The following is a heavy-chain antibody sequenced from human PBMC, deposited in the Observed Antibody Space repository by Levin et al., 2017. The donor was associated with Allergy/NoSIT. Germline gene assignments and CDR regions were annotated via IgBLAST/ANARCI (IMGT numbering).Heavy chain of an antibody. CDR3: AHRPGLWFGELLFDY. J-gene: IGHJ4*02. CDR1: GFSLSTSGVG. V-gene: IGHV2-5*02. CDR2: IYWDDDK. D-gene: IGHD3-10*01. Sequence: ASGPTLVKPTQTLTLTCTFSGFSLSTSGVGVGWIRQPPGKALEWLALIYWDDDKRYSPSLKSRLTITKDTSKNQVVLTMTNMDPVDTATYYCAHRPGLWFGELLFDYWGQGTLVTVSS.